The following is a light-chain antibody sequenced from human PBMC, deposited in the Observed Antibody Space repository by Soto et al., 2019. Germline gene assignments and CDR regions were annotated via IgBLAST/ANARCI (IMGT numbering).Light chain of an antibody. J-gene: IGKJ1*01. CDR2: AAS. V-gene: IGKV1-9*01. CDR3: LQLDSYPRT. CDR1: HDISDY. Sequence: DIQLTQSPSFLSASVGDRVTITCRASHDISDYLAWYQRKPGKAPELLIFAASTLQTGVPSRFSGSGSGTEFTLTVSSLQPEDFATYYCLQLDSYPRTFGQGTKVEIK.